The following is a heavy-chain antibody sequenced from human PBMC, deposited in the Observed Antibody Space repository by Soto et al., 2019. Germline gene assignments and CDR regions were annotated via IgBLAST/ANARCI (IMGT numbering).Heavy chain of an antibody. CDR2: IYYSGST. D-gene: IGHD5-18*01. CDR3: ARHDGGGYSYDYYFDS. Sequence: PSETLSLTCTVSGGSISGYYWSWIRQPPGKGLEWIGYIYYSGSTNYNPSLKSRVTISVDTSKNQFSLKLSSVTAADTAVYYCARHDGGGYSYDYYFDSWGQGTLVTVS. J-gene: IGHJ4*02. V-gene: IGHV4-59*08. CDR1: GGSISGYY.